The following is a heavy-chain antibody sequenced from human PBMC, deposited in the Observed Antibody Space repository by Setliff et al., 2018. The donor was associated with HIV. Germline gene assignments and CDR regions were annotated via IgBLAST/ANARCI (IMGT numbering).Heavy chain of an antibody. CDR1: GYTFTSYG. J-gene: IGHJ4*02. V-gene: IGHV1-18*01. D-gene: IGHD3-16*02. CDR2: ISAYNGNT. CDR3: ARNMITLGGVIVSFDY. Sequence: ASVKVSCKASGYTFTSYGISWVRQAPGQGLEWMGWISAYNGNTNYAQKLQGRVTMTTDTSTSTAYMELRSLRSDDTAVYYCARNMITLGGVIVSFDYWGQGTLVTVSS.